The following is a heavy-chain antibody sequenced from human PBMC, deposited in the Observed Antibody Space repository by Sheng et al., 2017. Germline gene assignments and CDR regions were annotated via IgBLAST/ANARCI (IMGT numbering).Heavy chain of an antibody. CDR1: GGSISSSSYY. J-gene: IGHJ3*02. Sequence: QPQLQESGPGLVKPSETLSLTCTVSGGSISSSSYYWGWIRQPPGKGLEWIGSIDYSGSTYYNPSLKSRVTISVETSKNQFSLKLSSVTAADTAVYYCARMDTVMVRGAFDIWGQGTMVTVSS. D-gene: IGHD5-18*01. CDR3: ARMDTVMVRGAFDI. CDR2: IDYSGST. V-gene: IGHV4-39*07.